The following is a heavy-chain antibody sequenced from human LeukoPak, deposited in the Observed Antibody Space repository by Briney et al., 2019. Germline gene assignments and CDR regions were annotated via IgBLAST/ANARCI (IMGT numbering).Heavy chain of an antibody. CDR1: GFTFSSYS. CDR3: ARDRCCVWGSYRYPTFDY. D-gene: IGHD3-16*02. V-gene: IGHV3-21*01. J-gene: IGHJ4*02. CDR2: ISSSSSYI. Sequence: GGSLRLSCAASGFTFSSYSMNWVRQAPGKGLEWVSSISSSSSYIYYADSVKGRFTISRDNAKNSLYLQMNSLRAEDTAVYYCARDRCCVWGSYRYPTFDYWGQGTLVTVSS.